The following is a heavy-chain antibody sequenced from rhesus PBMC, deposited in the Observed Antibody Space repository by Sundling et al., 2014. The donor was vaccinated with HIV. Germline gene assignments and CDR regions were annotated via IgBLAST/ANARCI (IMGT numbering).Heavy chain of an antibody. V-gene: IGHV4-127*01. D-gene: IGHD5-36*02. Sequence: QVQLQESGPGLVKPSETLSLTCAVSGYSISSGYGWSWIRQPPGKGLEWIGEINGNSGSTNYNPSLKSRVTISRDTSKDQFSLSLSSVTAADTAVYYCARGGWGYTYSRPDYWGQGVLVTVSS. CDR2: INGNSGST. J-gene: IGHJ4*01. CDR3: ARGGWGYTYSRPDY. CDR1: GYSISSGYG.